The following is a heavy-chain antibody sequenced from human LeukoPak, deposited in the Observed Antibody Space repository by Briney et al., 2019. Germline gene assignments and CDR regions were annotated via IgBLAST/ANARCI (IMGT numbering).Heavy chain of an antibody. CDR1: GGTFSSYA. D-gene: IGHD2-2*01. V-gene: IGHV1-46*01. CDR2: INPSGGST. CDR3: ARVGSTSCYASCWFDP. Sequence: ASVKVSCKAFGGTFSSYAISWVRQAPGQGLEWMGIINPSGGSTNYAQKFQGRLTMTRDTSTSTVYMELTSLRSEDTAVYYCARVGSTSCYASCWFDPWGQGTLVTVSS. J-gene: IGHJ5*02.